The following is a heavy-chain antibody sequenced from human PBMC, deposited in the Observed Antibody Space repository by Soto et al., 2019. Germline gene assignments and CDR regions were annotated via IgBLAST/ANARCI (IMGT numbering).Heavy chain of an antibody. CDR1: GYTFTGYY. Sequence: ASVKVSCKASGYTFTGYYMHWVRQAPGQGLEWMGWINPNSGGTNYAQKFQGRVTMTRDTSISTAYMELSRLRSDDTAVYYCAREREWELGPAFDIWGQGXMVTVSS. J-gene: IGHJ3*02. CDR3: AREREWELGPAFDI. CDR2: INPNSGGT. V-gene: IGHV1-2*02. D-gene: IGHD1-26*01.